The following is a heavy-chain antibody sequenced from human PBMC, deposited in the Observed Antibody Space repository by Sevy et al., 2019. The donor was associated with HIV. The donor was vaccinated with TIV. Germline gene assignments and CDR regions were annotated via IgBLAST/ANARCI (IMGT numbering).Heavy chain of an antibody. CDR3: ARVGDTAMVTGPSYYYYGMDV. D-gene: IGHD5-18*01. V-gene: IGHV3-11*01. Sequence: GGSLRLSCAASGFTFSDYYMSWIRQAPGKGLEWVSYISSSGSTIYYADSVKGRFTISRDNAKNSLYLQMNSLRAEDTAVYYCARVGDTAMVTGPSYYYYGMDVWGQGTTVTVFS. J-gene: IGHJ6*02. CDR2: ISSSGSTI. CDR1: GFTFSDYY.